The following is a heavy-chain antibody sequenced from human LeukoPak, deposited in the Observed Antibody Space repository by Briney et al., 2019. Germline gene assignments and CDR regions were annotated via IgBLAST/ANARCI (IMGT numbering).Heavy chain of an antibody. CDR1: GGSITSSSYY. D-gene: IGHD3-22*01. CDR2: IYHSGST. V-gene: IGHV4-39*02. Sequence: SETLSLTCTVSGGSITSSSYYWGWIRQPPGKGLEWIGTIYHSGSTYYNPSLKSRVTISVDTSKNQFSLKLSSVTAADTAVNYCARDRGYYDSSGPLYYFDYWGQGTLVTVSS. CDR3: ARDRGYYDSSGPLYYFDY. J-gene: IGHJ4*02.